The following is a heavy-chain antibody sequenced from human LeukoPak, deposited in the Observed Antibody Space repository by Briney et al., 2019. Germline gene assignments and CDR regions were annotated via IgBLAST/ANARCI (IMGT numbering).Heavy chain of an antibody. CDR2: IYYSGSN. V-gene: IGHV4-59*08. D-gene: IGHD2-8*01. CDR3: ARRVMALDY. Sequence: SETLSLTCTVSGGSISSYYWSWIRQPPGKGLEWIGYIYYSGSNNYNPSLKSRVTISVDTSKNQFSLKLSSVTAADTAVYYCARRVMALDYWGQGTLVTVSS. J-gene: IGHJ4*02. CDR1: GGSISSYY.